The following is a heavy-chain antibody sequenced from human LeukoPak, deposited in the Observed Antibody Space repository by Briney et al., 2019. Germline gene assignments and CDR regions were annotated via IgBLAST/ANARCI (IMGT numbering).Heavy chain of an antibody. D-gene: IGHD2-15*01. CDR2: ISGSGGST. CDR1: GFTFSSYA. J-gene: IGHJ4*02. Sequence: GGSLRLSCAASGFTFSSYAMSWVCQAPGKGLEWVSSISGSGGSTYYADSVKGRFTISRDNSKNTLFLQMNSLRAEDTAVYYCAKDGCSGGRCYDYFDHWGQGTLVTVSS. CDR3: AKDGCSGGRCYDYFDH. V-gene: IGHV3-23*01.